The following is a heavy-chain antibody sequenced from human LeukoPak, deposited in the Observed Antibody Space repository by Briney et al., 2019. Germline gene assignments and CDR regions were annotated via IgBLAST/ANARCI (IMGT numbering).Heavy chain of an antibody. CDR1: GFTFSSYG. CDR3: AKNKGVGNNWFDP. Sequence: TGGSLRLSCAASGFTFSSYGMSWVRQAPGKGLEWVSAISGSGGSTYYADSVKGRFTISRDNSKNTAYMQMNSLRAEDTAVYYCAKNKGVGNNWFDPWGQGTLVTVSS. V-gene: IGHV3-23*01. D-gene: IGHD1-26*01. CDR2: ISGSGGST. J-gene: IGHJ5*02.